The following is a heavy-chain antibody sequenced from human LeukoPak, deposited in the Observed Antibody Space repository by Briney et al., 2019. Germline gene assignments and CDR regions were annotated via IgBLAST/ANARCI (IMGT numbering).Heavy chain of an antibody. CDR2: ISSTSSTI. D-gene: IGHD2-2*01. J-gene: IGHJ6*02. CDR3: ARERLVPTASTRTVHIGV. CDR1: GFTFSTYR. V-gene: IGHV3-48*02. Sequence: GGSLRLSCAASGFTFSTYRMNWVRQAPGKGLEWVSYISSTSSTIYYADSVKGRFIISRDNAKNSLFLQMNSLRDEDTAVYYCARERLVPTASTRTVHIGVRGQGTTVTVSS.